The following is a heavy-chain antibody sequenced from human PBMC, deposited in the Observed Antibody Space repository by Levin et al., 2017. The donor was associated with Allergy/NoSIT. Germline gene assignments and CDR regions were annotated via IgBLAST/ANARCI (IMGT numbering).Heavy chain of an antibody. CDR3: ARDGVGDGPYYYYYYMDV. CDR2: INPNSGGT. V-gene: IGHV1-2*06. D-gene: IGHD2-21*01. J-gene: IGHJ6*03. CDR1: GYTFTGYY. Sequence: EASVKVSCKASGYTFTGYYMHWVRQAPGQGLEWMGRINPNSGGTNYAQKFQGRVTMTRDTSISTAYMELSRLRSDDTAVYYCARDGVGDGPYYYYYYMDVLGKGTTVTVSS.